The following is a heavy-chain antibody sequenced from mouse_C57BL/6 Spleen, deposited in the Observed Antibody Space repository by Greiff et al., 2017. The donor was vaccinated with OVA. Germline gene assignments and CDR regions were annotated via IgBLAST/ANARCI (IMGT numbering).Heavy chain of an antibody. CDR1: GYSITSGYY. D-gene: IGHD2-1*01. CDR2: ISYDGSN. CDR3: APIYYGNWYFDV. Sequence: EVKLQESGPGLVKPSQSLSLTCSVTGYSITSGYYWNWIRQFPGNKLEWMGYISYDGSNNYNPSLKNRISITRDTSTNQFFLKLNSVTTEDTATYYCAPIYYGNWYFDVWGTGTTVTVSS. J-gene: IGHJ1*03. V-gene: IGHV3-6*01.